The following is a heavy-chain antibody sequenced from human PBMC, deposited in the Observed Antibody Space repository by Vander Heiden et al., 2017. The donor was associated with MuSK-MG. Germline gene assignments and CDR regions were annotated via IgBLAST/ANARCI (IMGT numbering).Heavy chain of an antibody. J-gene: IGHJ6*01. CDR2: ISGSGGST. CDR3: GRGLMQWLVRGYMDV. D-gene: IGHD6-19*01. V-gene: IGHV3-23*04. Sequence: EVQLVESGGGLVQPGGSLRLSCAASGFTFSSYAMRWVRQAPGKGLEWVSAISGSGGSTYYADAVKGRFTISRDNSKNTLYLQMNRMRAHDTAVYYCGRGLMQWLVRGYMDVWGQGRPVTVSS. CDR1: GFTFSSYA.